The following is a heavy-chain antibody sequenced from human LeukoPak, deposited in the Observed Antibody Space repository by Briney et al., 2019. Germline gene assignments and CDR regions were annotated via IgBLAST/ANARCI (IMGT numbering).Heavy chain of an antibody. Sequence: VASVKVSCKASGGTFSSYASSWVRQAPGQGLEWMGGIIPIFGTANYAQKFQGRVTITADESTSTAYMELSSLRAEDTAVYYCARDTTNYDSSGYYYDYWGQGTLVTVSS. CDR3: ARDTTNYDSSGYYYDY. CDR2: IIPIFGTA. CDR1: GGTFSSYA. D-gene: IGHD3-22*01. J-gene: IGHJ4*02. V-gene: IGHV1-69*01.